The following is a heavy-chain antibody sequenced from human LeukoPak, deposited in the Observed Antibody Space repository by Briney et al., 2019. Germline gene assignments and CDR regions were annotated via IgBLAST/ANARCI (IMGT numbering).Heavy chain of an antibody. CDR1: GYTLTGPY. D-gene: IGHD3-22*01. CDR3: ARDYYDNSGGAFDI. CDR2: INPNSGGT. J-gene: IGHJ3*02. Sequence: ASVKVSCKASGYTLTGPYMHWVRQAPGQGLEWMGWINPNSGGTNYAQKFQGRVTMTRDTSISTAYMEVSRLRSDDTAVYYCARDYYDNSGGAFDIWGQGTMVTVSS. V-gene: IGHV1-2*02.